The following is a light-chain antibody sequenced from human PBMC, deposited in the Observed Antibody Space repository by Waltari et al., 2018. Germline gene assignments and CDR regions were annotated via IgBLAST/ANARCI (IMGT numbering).Light chain of an antibody. CDR2: LNSDGSH. V-gene: IGLV4-69*01. CDR3: QTWATGIRV. J-gene: IGLJ2*01. CDR1: SGHSRPA. Sequence: QLVLTQSPSASASLGASVKLTCTLSSGHSRPAIAWHQQQPEKGPRYLMRLNSDGSHTKGDGIPDRFSGSSSGAERYLTISSLQSEDEADYYCQTWATGIRVFGGGTKLTVL.